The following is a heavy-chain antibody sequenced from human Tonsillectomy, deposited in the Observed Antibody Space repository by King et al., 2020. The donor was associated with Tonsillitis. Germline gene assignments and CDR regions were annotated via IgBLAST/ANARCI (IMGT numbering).Heavy chain of an antibody. CDR3: AREPCPDSGSDSPTFDS. CDR1: GGTFSDYA. V-gene: IGHV1-69*06. Sequence: VQLVESGAEVKKPGSSVKVSCKASGGTFSDYAISWVRQAPGQGLEWMGGIIPMFGTSKYTQKFQGRLTLTADKSTSTTYMELSSLKSEDTAVYYCAREPCPDSGSDSPTFDSWGQGTLVTVSS. D-gene: IGHD5-12*01. CDR2: IIPMFGTS. J-gene: IGHJ4*02.